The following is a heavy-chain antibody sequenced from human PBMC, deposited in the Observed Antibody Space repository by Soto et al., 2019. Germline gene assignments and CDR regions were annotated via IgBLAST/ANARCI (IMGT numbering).Heavy chain of an antibody. J-gene: IGHJ4*02. CDR2: INAGKGDT. V-gene: IGHV1-3*01. Sequence: ASVKVSCKASGYTYTNHAIHWVRQAPGQGLEWMGWINAGKGDTKYPQRFQGRVTITRDTSASTAYMELSSLRSEDTAVYYCARNILGGTTDYWGPGTLVTVSS. D-gene: IGHD1-7*01. CDR3: ARNILGGTTDY. CDR1: GYTYTNHA.